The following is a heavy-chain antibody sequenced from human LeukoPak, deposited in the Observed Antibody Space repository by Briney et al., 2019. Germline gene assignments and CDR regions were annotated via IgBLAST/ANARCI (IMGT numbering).Heavy chain of an antibody. V-gene: IGHV1-2*06. CDR3: ASWRSRQGWFDP. CDR2: INPNSGGT. CDR1: GYTFTGYY. J-gene: IGHJ5*02. Sequence: ASVKVSCKASGYTFTGYYMHWVRQAPGQGLEWMGRINPNSGGTNYAQKFQGRVTMTRDTSISTAYMELGRLRSDDTAVYYCASWRSRQGWFDPWGQGTLVTVSS.